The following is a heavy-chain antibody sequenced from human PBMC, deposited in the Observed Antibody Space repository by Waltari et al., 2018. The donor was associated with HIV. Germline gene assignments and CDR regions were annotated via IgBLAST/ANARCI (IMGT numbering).Heavy chain of an antibody. V-gene: IGHV4-34*01. CDR3: ARALNDYGDLDS. D-gene: IGHD4-17*01. J-gene: IGHJ4*02. CDR2: INHSGST. Sequence: QVQLQQWGAGLLKPSETLSLTCAVYAGSVSGYYWSWIRRPPGKGLEWIGEINHSGSTNYSLSLKSRVTISLDTSNNQFSLKLNSVTAADTAVYYCARALNDYGDLDSWGQGTLVTVSS. CDR1: AGSVSGYY.